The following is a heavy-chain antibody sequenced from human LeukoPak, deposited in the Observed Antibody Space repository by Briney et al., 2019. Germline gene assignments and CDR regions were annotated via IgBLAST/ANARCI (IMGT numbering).Heavy chain of an antibody. CDR2: IKQDDTKK. Sequence: GGPLRLSCAAAGFNFSSFWMIWLRQATGKGLEWVANIKQDDTKKYYVDSVKGRFSIASDNAKNSLYLQMNSLRDVDTAVYFCARPTAVTLVDAFNIWGLGTMVTVSS. V-gene: IGHV3-7*04. J-gene: IGHJ3*02. CDR1: GFNFSSFW. D-gene: IGHD4-17*01. CDR3: ARPTAVTLVDAFNI.